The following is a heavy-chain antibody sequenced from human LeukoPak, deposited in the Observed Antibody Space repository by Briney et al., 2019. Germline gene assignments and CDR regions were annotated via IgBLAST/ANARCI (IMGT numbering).Heavy chain of an antibody. CDR3: SRDLRGGDDY. V-gene: IGHV3-74*01. CDR2: INEGGSVT. D-gene: IGHD2-15*01. Sequence: GALRLSCAASGFTFSNYWMHWVRQAPGKGLVWVSRINEGGSVTDYADSVKGRFTISRDNAKNTLYLEMNSLRAEDTAVYYCSRDLRGGDDYWGQGTLVSVSS. CDR1: GFTFSNYW. J-gene: IGHJ4*02.